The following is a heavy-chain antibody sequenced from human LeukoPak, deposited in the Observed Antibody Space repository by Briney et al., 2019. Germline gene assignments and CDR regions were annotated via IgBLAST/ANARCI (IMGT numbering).Heavy chain of an antibody. CDR1: GGSFSGYY. V-gene: IGHV4-34*01. CDR3: ARLRSSRDY. D-gene: IGHD3-10*01. Sequence: SETLSLTCAVYGGSFSGYYWSWIRQPPGKGLEWIGEINHSGSTNYNPSLKSRVTISVDTSKNQFSLKLSSVTAADTAVYYCARLRSSRDYWGQGTLVTVSS. CDR2: INHSGST. J-gene: IGHJ4*02.